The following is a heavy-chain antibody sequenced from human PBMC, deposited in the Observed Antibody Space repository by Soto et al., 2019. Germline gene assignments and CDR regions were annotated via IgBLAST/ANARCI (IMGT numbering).Heavy chain of an antibody. V-gene: IGHV4-39*01. CDR2: ISYYGST. D-gene: IGHD3-10*01. CDR1: GDSISSSIYY. CDR3: ARGQGYYYGSGSYYYYYGMDV. Sequence: SETLSLTCTVSGDSISSSIYYWGWIRQPPGKGLEWIGTISYYGSTYYNPSLKSRVTISVDTSKNQFSLKLSSVTAADTAVYYCARGQGYYYGSGSYYYYYGMDVWGQGTTVS. J-gene: IGHJ6*02.